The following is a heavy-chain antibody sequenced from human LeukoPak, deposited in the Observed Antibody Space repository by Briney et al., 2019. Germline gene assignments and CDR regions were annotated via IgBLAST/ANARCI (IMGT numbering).Heavy chain of an antibody. CDR2: ISWISGRL. Sequence: PGGSLRLSCAASGFTFADYAMHWVRHAPGKGLEWVSGISWISGRLGYADSVKGRFTISRDHAKDSLYLQMHSLRAEDTALYYCAKGGYSSSWRVNYYYGMDVWGQGTTVTVSS. CDR3: AKGGYSSSWRVNYYYGMDV. D-gene: IGHD6-13*01. CDR1: GFTFADYA. V-gene: IGHV3-9*01. J-gene: IGHJ6*02.